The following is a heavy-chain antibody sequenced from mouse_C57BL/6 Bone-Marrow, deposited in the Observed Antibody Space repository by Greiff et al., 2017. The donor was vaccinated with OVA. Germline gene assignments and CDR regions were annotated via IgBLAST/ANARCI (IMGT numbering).Heavy chain of an antibody. CDR1: GYAFSSSW. V-gene: IGHV1-82*01. CDR2: IYPGDGAT. J-gene: IGHJ2*01. CDR3: ARRRWNYFDD. Sequence: QVQLQQSGPELVKPGASVKISCKASGYAFSSSWMNWVKQRPGKGLEWIGRIYPGDGATNYNGKFKGKATLTADKSSSTAYMQLSSLASDDAAVYFSARRRWNYFDDWGQGTTLTVSS. D-gene: IGHD2-3*01.